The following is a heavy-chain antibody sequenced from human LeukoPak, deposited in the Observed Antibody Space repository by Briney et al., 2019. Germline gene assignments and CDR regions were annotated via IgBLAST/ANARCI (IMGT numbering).Heavy chain of an antibody. J-gene: IGHJ6*03. Sequence: GSLRLSCAASGFTLSSYAMSWVRQAPGKGLEWVSSISASGGSTNYADSVKGRFTISRDNSKNTVYLQMNSLRAEATAVYYCAKVMKGSERLTMVRGVIIKTAGLYYMDVWGKGTTVTVSS. D-gene: IGHD3-10*01. V-gene: IGHV3-23*01. CDR1: GFTLSSYA. CDR3: AKVMKGSERLTMVRGVIIKTAGLYYMDV. CDR2: ISASGGST.